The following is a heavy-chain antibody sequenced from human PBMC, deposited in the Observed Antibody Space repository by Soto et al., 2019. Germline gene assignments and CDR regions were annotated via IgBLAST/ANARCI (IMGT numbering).Heavy chain of an antibody. CDR2: INWNSATI. Sequence: MQLVESGGGFVQPGRSLTLSCAASGFTFDDHAMHWVRQVPGKGLEWVSGINWNSATIDYAAPVKGRFTISRDNAKNSVSLQMNGLRDAYTAVYFCAKAAHHDFWSAYRYFDFWGQGALVIVSS. CDR3: AKAAHHDFWSAYRYFDF. CDR1: GFTFDDHA. V-gene: IGHV3-9*01. J-gene: IGHJ4*02. D-gene: IGHD3-3*01.